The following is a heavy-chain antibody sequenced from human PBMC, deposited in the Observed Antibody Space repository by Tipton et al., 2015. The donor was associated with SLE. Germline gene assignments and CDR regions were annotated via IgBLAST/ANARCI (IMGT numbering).Heavy chain of an antibody. V-gene: IGHV4-61*09. J-gene: IGHJ1*01. Sequence: LRLSCTVSGGSISSGSYYWSWIRQPAGKGLEWIGYIYTSGSTNYNPSLKSRVTISVDTSKNQFPLKLSSVTAADTAVYYCAKDVTIFGVVIAEYFQHWGQGTLATVSS. CDR1: GGSISSGSYY. D-gene: IGHD3-3*01. CDR2: IYTSGST. CDR3: AKDVTIFGVVIAEYFQH.